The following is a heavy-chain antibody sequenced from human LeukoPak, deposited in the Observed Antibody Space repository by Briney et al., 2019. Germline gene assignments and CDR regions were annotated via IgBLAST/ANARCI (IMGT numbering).Heavy chain of an antibody. CDR1: GFTFSSYA. CDR2: ISGSGGST. D-gene: IGHD3-10*01. CDR3: AKVRMVRGVVDY. J-gene: IGHJ4*02. Sequence: GSLRLSCAASGFTFSSYAMSWVRQAPGKGLEWVSAISGSGGSTYYADSVKGRFTISRDNSKNTLYLQMNSLRAEDTAVYYCAKVRMVRGVVDYWGQGTLVTVSS. V-gene: IGHV3-23*01.